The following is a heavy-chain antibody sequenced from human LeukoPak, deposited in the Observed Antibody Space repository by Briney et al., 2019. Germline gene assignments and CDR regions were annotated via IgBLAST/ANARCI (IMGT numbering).Heavy chain of an antibody. CDR1: GGSISLYY. J-gene: IGHJ6*03. Sequence: SETLSLTCTVSGGSISLYYWNWIRQPAGKGLEWIGRIFTSGITNYNPSLKSRVTMSVDTSKSQFSLALSSVTAADTAVYYCAREISGSYYNPLGYMDVWGKGTTVTVAS. V-gene: IGHV4-4*07. D-gene: IGHD3-10*01. CDR2: IFTSGIT. CDR3: AREISGSYYNPLGYMDV.